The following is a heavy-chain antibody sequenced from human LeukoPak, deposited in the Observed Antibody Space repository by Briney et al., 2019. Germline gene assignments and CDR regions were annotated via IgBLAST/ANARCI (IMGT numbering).Heavy chain of an antibody. CDR2: FDPEDGET. V-gene: IGHV1-24*01. D-gene: IGHD4-17*01. CDR3: ATPQATTVITRHYYYYYYGMDV. CDR1: GYTLTELS. J-gene: IGHJ6*02. Sequence: ASVKVSCKVSGYTLTELSMHWVRQAPGKGLEWMGGFDPEDGETIYAQKFQGRVTMTEDTSTDTAYMELSSLSSEDTAVYYCATPQATTVITRHYYYYYYGMDVWGQGTTVTVSS.